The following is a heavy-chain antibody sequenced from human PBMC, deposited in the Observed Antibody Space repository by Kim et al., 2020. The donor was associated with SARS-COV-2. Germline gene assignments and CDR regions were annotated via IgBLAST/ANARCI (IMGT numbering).Heavy chain of an antibody. Sequence: HPTLKMRVTLSVDTSKRQFSLRMSSVTAADTAVYYCARQSRYILTGLDYWGQGTLVTVSS. V-gene: IGHV4-39*01. D-gene: IGHD3-9*01. CDR3: ARQSRYILTGLDY. J-gene: IGHJ4*02.